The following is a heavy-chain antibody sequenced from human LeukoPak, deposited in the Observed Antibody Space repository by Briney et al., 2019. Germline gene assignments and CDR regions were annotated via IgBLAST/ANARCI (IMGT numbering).Heavy chain of an antibody. V-gene: IGHV3-23*01. CDR3: ARMRGDLIVVPGGRLGMDL. D-gene: IGHD2-2*01. CDR2: ISGSGGST. J-gene: IGHJ6*02. Sequence: PGGSLRLSCAASGFTFSSYAMSWVRQAPGKGLEWVSAISGSGGSTYYADSVKGRFTISRDNSKNTLYLQMNSLRAEDTAVYRCARMRGDLIVVPGGRLGMDLWGQGTTVTVSS. CDR1: GFTFSSYA.